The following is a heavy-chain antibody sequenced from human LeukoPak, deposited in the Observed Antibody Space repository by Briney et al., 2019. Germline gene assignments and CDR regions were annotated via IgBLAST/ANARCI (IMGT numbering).Heavy chain of an antibody. Sequence: PGGSLRLSCAASGFTFSNHWMHWVRQPPGKGLVWVSRINSDGSNTAYADSVKGRFTTYRDNAKNTLFLQMNSLRAEDTAVYYCTSDTVNTAVGIDYWGQGTLVTVSS. J-gene: IGHJ4*02. V-gene: IGHV3-74*01. D-gene: IGHD5-18*01. CDR3: TSDTVNTAVGIDY. CDR2: INSDGSNT. CDR1: GFTFSNHW.